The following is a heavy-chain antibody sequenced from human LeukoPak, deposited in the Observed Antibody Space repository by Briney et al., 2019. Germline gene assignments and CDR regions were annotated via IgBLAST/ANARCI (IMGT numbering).Heavy chain of an antibody. CDR1: GGSISSGRYY. J-gene: IGHJ6*03. Sequence: SETLSLTCNVSGGSISSGRYYWSWIRLPAGKGLEWIGRIFTSGSTYYNPSLKSRVTISVDTSKNQFSLKLSSVTAADTAVYYCARDGHTYYYYYMDVWGKGTTVTVSS. CDR2: IFTSGST. CDR3: ARDGHTYYYYYMDV. V-gene: IGHV4-61*02.